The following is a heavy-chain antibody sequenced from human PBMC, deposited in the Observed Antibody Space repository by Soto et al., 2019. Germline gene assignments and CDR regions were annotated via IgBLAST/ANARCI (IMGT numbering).Heavy chain of an antibody. J-gene: IGHJ5*02. V-gene: IGHV4-34*01. Sequence: SLTCAVYAGYFSGYYWSWIRQPPGKGLEWTGEINHSGSTNYNPSLKSRVTISVDTSKNQFSLKLSSVTAADTAVYYCARGRNRLGYCSSTSCYRDNWFDPWGQETLVTVSS. CDR3: ARGRNRLGYCSSTSCYRDNWFDP. CDR1: AGYFSGYY. CDR2: INHSGST. D-gene: IGHD2-2*02.